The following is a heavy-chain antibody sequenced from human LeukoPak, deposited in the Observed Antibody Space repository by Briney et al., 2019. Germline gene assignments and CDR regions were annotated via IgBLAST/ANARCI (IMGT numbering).Heavy chain of an antibody. CDR2: ITSNGGST. Sequence: GGSLRLSCSASGFTFSSYAMNWVRQAPGKGLEYVSAITSNGGSTYYADPVKGRFTISRDNSKNTLYLQMSSLRAEDTAVYYCVKGRCSGSSCYGGDYWGQGTLVTVSS. CDR3: VKGRCSGSSCYGGDY. CDR1: GFTFSSYA. V-gene: IGHV3-64D*06. J-gene: IGHJ4*02. D-gene: IGHD2-2*01.